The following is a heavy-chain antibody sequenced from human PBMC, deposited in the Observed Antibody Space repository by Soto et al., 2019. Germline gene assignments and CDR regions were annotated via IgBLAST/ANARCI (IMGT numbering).Heavy chain of an antibody. CDR2: INPSGGST. CDR1: GYTFTSDY. V-gene: IGHV1-46*03. Sequence: GASVKLSSKASGYTFTSDYMHWVRHSPGQGLEWMGIINPSGGSTSYAQKFQGRVTMTRDTSTSTVYMELSSLRSEDTAVYYCARMGRQKQLPRGYYYMEVWGKGTTVTVSS. CDR3: ARMGRQKQLPRGYYYMEV. D-gene: IGHD6-13*01. J-gene: IGHJ6*03.